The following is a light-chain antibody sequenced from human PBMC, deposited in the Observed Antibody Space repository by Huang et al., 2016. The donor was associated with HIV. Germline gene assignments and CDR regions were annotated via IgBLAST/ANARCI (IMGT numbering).Light chain of an antibody. J-gene: IGKJ2*01. CDR3: LQGIHLPYT. Sequence: EIVLTQAPPPLSVTPGQPSSISCTSTQSLLHDDGKTFLSWYLQKPVQSPQLLLYEVYSRFCGVPDRFSGSGSGTDFTLKIGRVETEDVGSYYCLQGIHLPYTFGQGTKLEIK. CDR1: QSLLHDDGKTF. V-gene: IGKV2-29*02. CDR2: EVY.